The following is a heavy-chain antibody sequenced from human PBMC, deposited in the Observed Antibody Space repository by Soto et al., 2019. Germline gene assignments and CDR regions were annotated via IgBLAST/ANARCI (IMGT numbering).Heavy chain of an antibody. D-gene: IGHD3-10*01. CDR3: AKAGGGFGDFVHH. CDR1: GFTFSSYG. V-gene: IGHV3-30*18. CDR2: ILYDGSDK. Sequence: QVQLVESGGSVVQPGRSLRLSCAASGFTFSSYGMHWVRQAPGKGLEWVTGILYDGSDKYYADSVKGRFTISRENSKNTLYLQMNSLRTEHSAVYYCAKAGGGFGDFVHHWGQGTPVTVSS. J-gene: IGHJ4*02.